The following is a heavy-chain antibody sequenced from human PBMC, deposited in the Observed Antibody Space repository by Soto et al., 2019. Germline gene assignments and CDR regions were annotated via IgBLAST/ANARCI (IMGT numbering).Heavy chain of an antibody. V-gene: IGHV3-21*01. D-gene: IGHD5-18*01. CDR2: ISSSSSYI. CDR3: ARVGAHTAMALTFDY. CDR1: GFNFSSYS. Sequence: EVQLVESGGGLVKPGGSLRLSCAASGFNFSSYSMNWVRQAPGKGLEWVSSISSSSSYIYYADSVKGRFTISRDNAKNSLYLQMNSLRAEDTAVYYCARVGAHTAMALTFDYWGQGTLVTVSS. J-gene: IGHJ4*02.